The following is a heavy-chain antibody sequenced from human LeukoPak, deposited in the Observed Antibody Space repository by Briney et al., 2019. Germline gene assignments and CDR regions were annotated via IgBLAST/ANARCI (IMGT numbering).Heavy chain of an antibody. Sequence: GGSQRLSCAASGFTFSDYYMSGMRDARGGGREWILYFSSSSTSTIYYADSVKGRFTISRDNAKNSLYLQMNSLRPEDTALYYCVKDISRSGGGYYAMDVWGQGTTVTVSS. CDR1: GFTFSDYY. CDR3: VKDISRSGGGYYAMDV. J-gene: IGHJ6*02. D-gene: IGHD2-15*01. V-gene: IGHV3-11*01. CDR2: FSSSSTSTI.